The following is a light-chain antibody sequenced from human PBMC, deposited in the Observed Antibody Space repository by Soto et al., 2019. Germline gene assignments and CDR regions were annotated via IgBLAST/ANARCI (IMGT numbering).Light chain of an antibody. CDR3: QQYGSSRT. J-gene: IGKJ1*01. CDR2: GAS. V-gene: IGKV3-20*01. CDR1: QSVSSSY. Sequence: EIVLTQSPGTLSLSPGERATLSCRASQSVSSSYLAWYQQKPGQAPRLLIYGASSRATGLPDRFSGSGSGTDFTLTISRLEPEDFAVYSCQQYGSSRTFGQGTKVEIK.